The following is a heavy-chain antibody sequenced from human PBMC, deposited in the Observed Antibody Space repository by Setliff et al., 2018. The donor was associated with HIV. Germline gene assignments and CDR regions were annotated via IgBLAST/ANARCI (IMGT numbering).Heavy chain of an antibody. Sequence: SETLSLTCTVSGGSISSGDNYWSWIRQPAGKGLEWIGHIYTSGSTNYNPSLKSRVTISVDTSKNQFSVTLTSVTEADTAVYYCARFYGDYETDNWFDPWGHGILVTVSS. D-gene: IGHD4-17*01. J-gene: IGHJ5*02. CDR3: ARFYGDYETDNWFDP. V-gene: IGHV4-61*09. CDR1: GGSISSGDNY. CDR2: IYTSGST.